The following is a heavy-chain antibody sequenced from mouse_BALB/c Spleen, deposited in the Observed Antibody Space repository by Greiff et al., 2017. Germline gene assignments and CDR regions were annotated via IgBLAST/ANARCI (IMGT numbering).Heavy chain of an antibody. V-gene: IGHV5-15*02. J-gene: IGHJ2*01. CDR2: ISNLAYSI. Sequence: EVQLVESGGGLVQPGGSRKLSCAASGFTFSDYGMAWVRQAPGKGPEWVAFISNLAYSIYYADTVTGRFTISRENAKNTLYLEMSSLRSEDTAMYYCARDYGHYFDYWGQGTTLTVSS. D-gene: IGHD1-1*02. CDR3: ARDYGHYFDY. CDR1: GFTFSDYG.